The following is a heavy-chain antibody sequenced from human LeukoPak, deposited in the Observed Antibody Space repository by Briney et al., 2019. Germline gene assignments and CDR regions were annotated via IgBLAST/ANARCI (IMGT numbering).Heavy chain of an antibody. D-gene: IGHD1-26*01. CDR3: ARGGSYLSAFDI. CDR1: GFTLSSYW. V-gene: IGHV3-7*04. J-gene: IGHJ3*02. Sequence: GGSLRLSCAASGFTLSSYWMSWVRQAPGKGLEWVANIKQDGSEKYYVDSVKGRFTISRDNAKNSLCLQMNSLRVEDTAVYYCARGGSYLSAFDIWGQGTMVTVSS. CDR2: IKQDGSEK.